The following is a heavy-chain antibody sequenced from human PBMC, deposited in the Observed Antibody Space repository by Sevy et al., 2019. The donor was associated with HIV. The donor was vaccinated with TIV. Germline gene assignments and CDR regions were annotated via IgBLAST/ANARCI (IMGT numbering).Heavy chain of an antibody. CDR2: ISGSGGST. CDR3: AKVPFAVRYDY. D-gene: IGHD3-9*01. Sequence: GGSLRLSCAASGFTFSSYVMSWVRQAPGKGLEWVSAISGSGGSTYYADSVKGRFTISRDNSKNTLYLQMNSLRAEDTALYYSAKVPFAVRYDYWGQGTLVTVSS. CDR1: GFTFSSYV. J-gene: IGHJ4*02. V-gene: IGHV3-23*01.